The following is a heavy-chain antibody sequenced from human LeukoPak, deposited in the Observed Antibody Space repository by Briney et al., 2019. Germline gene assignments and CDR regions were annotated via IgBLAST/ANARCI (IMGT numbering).Heavy chain of an antibody. CDR2: ISSSGTYI. J-gene: IGHJ4*02. Sequence: PGGSLRLSCAASGFTFSSYGMNWVRQAPGKGLEWVSSISSSGTYIYFADSVKGHFTISRDNAKNSLYLQMNSLRAEDTAVYYCARYTEYYFDYWGQGTLVTVSS. V-gene: IGHV3-21*01. D-gene: IGHD2-2*02. CDR1: GFTFSSYG. CDR3: ARYTEYYFDY.